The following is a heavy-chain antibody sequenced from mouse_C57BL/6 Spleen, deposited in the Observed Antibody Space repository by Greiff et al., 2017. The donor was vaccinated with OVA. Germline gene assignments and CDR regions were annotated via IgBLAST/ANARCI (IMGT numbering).Heavy chain of an antibody. CDR1: GYAFSSYW. D-gene: IGHD2-4*01. V-gene: IGHV1-80*01. J-gene: IGHJ2*01. CDR3: AGGGYDYDSY. CDR2: IYPGDGDT. Sequence: QVQLKESGAELVKPGASVKISCKASGYAFSSYWMNWVQQRPGKGLEWIGQIYPGDGDTNYNGKFKGKATLTADKSSSTAYMQLSSLTSEDSAVYFCAGGGYDYDSYWGQGTTLTVSS.